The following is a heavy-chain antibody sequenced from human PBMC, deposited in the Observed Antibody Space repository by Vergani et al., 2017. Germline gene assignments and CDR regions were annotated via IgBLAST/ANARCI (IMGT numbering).Heavy chain of an antibody. CDR1: GYSFTSYW. CDR2: IYPGDSDT. CDR3: ARHGEDKNCGGDCYSGYYYGMDV. Sequence: EVQLVQSGAEVKKPGESLKISCEGSGYSFTSYWIGWVRQMPGKGLEWMGIIYPGDSDTRYSPSFQGQVTISADKSISTAYLQWSSLKASDTAMYYCARHGEDKNCGGDCYSGYYYGMDVWGQGTTVTVSS. V-gene: IGHV5-51*01. D-gene: IGHD2-21*02. J-gene: IGHJ6*02.